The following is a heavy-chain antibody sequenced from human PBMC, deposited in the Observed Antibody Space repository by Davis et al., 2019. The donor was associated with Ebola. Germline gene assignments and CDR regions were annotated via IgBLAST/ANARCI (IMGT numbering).Heavy chain of an antibody. CDR1: GFPFSSYG. CDR3: AKDLSTFGGVIDYYYYGMDV. J-gene: IGHJ6*02. D-gene: IGHD3-16*02. V-gene: IGHV3-30*18. CDR2: ISYDGSNK. Sequence: GGSLRLSCAASGFPFSSYGMHWVRQAPGKGLEWVAVISYDGSNKYYADSVKGRFTISRDNSKTTLYLQMNSLRAEDTAVYYCAKDLSTFGGVIDYYYYGMDVWGQGTTVTVSS.